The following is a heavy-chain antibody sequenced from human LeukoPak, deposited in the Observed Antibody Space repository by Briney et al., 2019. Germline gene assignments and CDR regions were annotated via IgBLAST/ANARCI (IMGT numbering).Heavy chain of an antibody. D-gene: IGHD2-15*01. CDR1: GFTFSNYA. V-gene: IGHV3-66*01. Sequence: PGGSLRLSCAASGFTFSNYAMTWVRQAPGKGLEWVSVIYSGGSTYYADSVKGRFTISGDNAKNSLYLQMNSLRAEDTAVYYCARDLGCSGGSCYSGWGQGTLVTVSS. CDR2: IYSGGST. CDR3: ARDLGCSGGSCYSG. J-gene: IGHJ4*02.